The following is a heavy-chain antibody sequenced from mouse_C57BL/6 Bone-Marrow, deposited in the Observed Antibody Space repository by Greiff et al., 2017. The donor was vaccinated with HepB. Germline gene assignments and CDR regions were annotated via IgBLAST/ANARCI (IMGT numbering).Heavy chain of an antibody. J-gene: IGHJ3*01. CDR1: CYPFPRYW. D-gene: IGHD2-1*01. CDR3: ARTEIYYGPWFAY. V-gene: IGHV1-72*01. CDR2: IDPNSGGT. Sequence: VQLQQPGAELVKPGASVKLSCKASCYPFPRYWMHWVKQRPGPGLEWIGRIDPNSGGTQYNEKFKSKATLTVDKPSSTAYMQLSSLTSEDSAVYCCARTEIYYGPWFAYWGQGTLVTVSA.